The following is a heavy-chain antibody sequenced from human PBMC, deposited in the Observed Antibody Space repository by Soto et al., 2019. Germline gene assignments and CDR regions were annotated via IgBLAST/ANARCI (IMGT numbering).Heavy chain of an antibody. J-gene: IGHJ6*02. Sequence: QVQLVESGGGVVQPGRSLRLSCAASGFTFSSYGMHWVRQAPGKGLEWVAVIWYDGSNKYYADSVKGRFTLSRDNSKNTLHLQIYSLRAEDTAVYYCTRDRKLQQLGHYYYGMDLWGQGTTFTVSS. CDR3: TRDRKLQQLGHYYYGMDL. D-gene: IGHD6-13*01. V-gene: IGHV3-33*01. CDR1: GFTFSSYG. CDR2: IWYDGSNK.